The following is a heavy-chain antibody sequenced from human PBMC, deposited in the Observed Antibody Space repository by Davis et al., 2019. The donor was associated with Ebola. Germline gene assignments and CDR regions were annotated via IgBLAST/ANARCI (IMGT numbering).Heavy chain of an antibody. V-gene: IGHV3-20*04. J-gene: IGHJ4*02. CDR2: INWNGGST. CDR3: ASDGYHYDSSCRSRRDY. CDR1: GFTFSSYA. Sequence: GESLKISCAASGFTFSSYAMSWVRQAPGKGLEWVSGINWNGGSTGYADSVKGRFTVSRDNAKNSLYLQMNSLRDEDTAVYYCASDGYHYDSSCRSRRDYWGQGTLVTVSS. D-gene: IGHD3-22*01.